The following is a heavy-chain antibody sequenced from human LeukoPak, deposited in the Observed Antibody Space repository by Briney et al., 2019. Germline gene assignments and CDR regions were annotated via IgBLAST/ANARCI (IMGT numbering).Heavy chain of an antibody. CDR1: GFMFSNYG. Sequence: PGGSLRLSCAASGFMFSNYGMQWVRQAPGKGLEWVAVISYDGSNKYYADSVKGRFTISRDNSKNTLYLQMNSLRAEDTAVYYCAKSGQNYYGSVWGQGTQVTVSS. CDR3: AKSGQNYYGSV. D-gene: IGHD3-10*01. J-gene: IGHJ4*02. CDR2: ISYDGSNK. V-gene: IGHV3-30*18.